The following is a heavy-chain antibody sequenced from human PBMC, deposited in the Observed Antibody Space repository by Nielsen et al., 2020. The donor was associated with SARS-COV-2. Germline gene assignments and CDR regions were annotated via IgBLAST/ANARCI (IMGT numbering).Heavy chain of an antibody. D-gene: IGHD5-24*01. CDR2: IYTSGST. Sequence: SETLSLTCTVSGGPISSYYWSWIRQPAGKGLEWIGRIYTSGSTNYNPSLKSRVTLSVDTSKNQFSLKLSSVTAADTAVHYCAGRKDGYNRGDYWGQGTLVTVSS. J-gene: IGHJ4*02. V-gene: IGHV4-4*07. CDR3: AGRKDGYNRGDY. CDR1: GGPISSYY.